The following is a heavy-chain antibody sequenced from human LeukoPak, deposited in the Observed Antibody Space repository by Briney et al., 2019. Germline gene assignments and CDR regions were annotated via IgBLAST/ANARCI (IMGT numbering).Heavy chain of an antibody. V-gene: IGHV1-18*01. D-gene: IGHD1-26*01. CDR3: VREIVGATLYFDY. CDR2: ISAYNGNT. Sequence: ASVKVSCKASGGTFSSYAISWVRQAPGQGLEWMGWISAYNGNTNYAQKLQGRVTMTIDTSTSTAYMELRSLRSDDTAVYYCVREIVGATLYFDYWGQGTLVTVSS. J-gene: IGHJ4*02. CDR1: GGTFSSYA.